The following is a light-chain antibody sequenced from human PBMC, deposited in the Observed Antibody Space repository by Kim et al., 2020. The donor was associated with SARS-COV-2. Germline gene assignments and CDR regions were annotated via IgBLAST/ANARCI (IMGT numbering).Light chain of an antibody. Sequence: QMVPISCTGSSSNIGAGYDVHWYQQLPGTAPKLLIYGNSNRPSGVPDRFSGSKSGTSASLAITGLQAEDEADYYCQSYDSSLSGSGFGGGTQLTVL. CDR1: SSNIGAGYD. J-gene: IGLJ3*02. CDR3: QSYDSSLSGSG. V-gene: IGLV1-40*01. CDR2: GNS.